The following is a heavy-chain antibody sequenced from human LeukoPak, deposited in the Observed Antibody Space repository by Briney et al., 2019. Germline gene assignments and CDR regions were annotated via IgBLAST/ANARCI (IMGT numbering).Heavy chain of an antibody. V-gene: IGHV5-51*01. CDR2: IYPGDSDT. Sequence: GESLKIYCKGSGYSFTSYWIGWVRQKPGKGLEWMGIIYPGDSDTKYSPPFQGQVTISADNSISTAYLQWSSLKASDTAIYYCARRPYASGTFYNYFDSWGQGTLVTVSS. D-gene: IGHD3-10*01. J-gene: IGHJ4*02. CDR3: ARRPYASGTFYNYFDS. CDR1: GYSFTSYW.